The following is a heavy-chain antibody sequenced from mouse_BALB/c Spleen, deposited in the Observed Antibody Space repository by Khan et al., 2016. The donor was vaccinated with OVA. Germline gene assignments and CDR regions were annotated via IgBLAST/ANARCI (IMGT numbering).Heavy chain of an antibody. J-gene: IGHJ2*01. CDR2: IDPSTGYT. CDR1: GYTFSTYW. Sequence: QVQLKQSGAELAKPGASVKMSCQASGYTFSTYWMHWVKQRPGQGLEWIGYIDPSTGYTYYNQRFKDKATLTADKSSSTAYMQLSSLTSEDSAVYYCARDRIAYWDQGTTLTVAS. CDR3: ARDRIAY. V-gene: IGHV1-7*01.